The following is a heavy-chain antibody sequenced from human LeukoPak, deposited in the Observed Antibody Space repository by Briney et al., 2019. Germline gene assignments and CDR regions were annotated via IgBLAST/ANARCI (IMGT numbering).Heavy chain of an antibody. J-gene: IGHJ4*02. CDR3: AKDSFSGGFDY. CDR2: ISGDGGST. Sequence: GGSLRLSCAASGFTFDDYAMHWVRQAPGKGLEWVSLISGDGGSTYYADSVKGRFTISRDNSKNSLYLQMNSLGTEDTALYYCAKDSFSGGFDYWGQGTLVTVSS. V-gene: IGHV3-43*02. D-gene: IGHD3-10*01. CDR1: GFTFDDYA.